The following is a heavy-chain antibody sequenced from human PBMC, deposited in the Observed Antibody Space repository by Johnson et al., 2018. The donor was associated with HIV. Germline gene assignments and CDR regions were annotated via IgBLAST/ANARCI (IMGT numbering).Heavy chain of an antibody. CDR2: IRYDGSAK. V-gene: IGHV3-30*02. D-gene: IGHD2-15*01. CDR1: GSRFDDYA. Sequence: VQLVEPGGGVVRPGGSLRLSCEGSGSRFDDYAMSWVRQAPGRGLAWVSFIRYDGSAKHYADFVKVRFTISRDNSKNTLYLQMSSLRPEDTALYYCAKEGSSSPWAFDIWGQGTMVTVSS. CDR3: AKEGSSSPWAFDI. J-gene: IGHJ3*02.